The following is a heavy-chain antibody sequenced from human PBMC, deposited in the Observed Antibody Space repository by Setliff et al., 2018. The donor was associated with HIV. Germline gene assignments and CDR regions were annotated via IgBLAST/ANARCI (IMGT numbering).Heavy chain of an antibody. CDR1: GFTFDDYA. D-gene: IGHD3-22*01. V-gene: IGHV3-9*01. Sequence: GGSLRLSCAASGFTFDDYAMHWVRQAPGRGLEWISGINWNGGATGYADSVQGRFTMSRDNAKNSLYLEMNSLTPEDTAFYYCVKDIVRYYYDTRGFDLWGRGTPVTSPQ. CDR2: INWNGGAT. CDR3: VKDIVRYYYDTRGFDL. J-gene: IGHJ2*01.